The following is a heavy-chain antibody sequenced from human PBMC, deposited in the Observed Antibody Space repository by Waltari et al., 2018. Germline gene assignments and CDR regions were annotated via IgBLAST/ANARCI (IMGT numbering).Heavy chain of an antibody. CDR1: GFTVSSNY. V-gene: IGHV3-53*01. Sequence: EVQLVESGGGLIQPGGSLRLSCAASGFTVSSNYMSWVRQAPGKGVEGVSVIYGGGRTYYADSLKGRFTISRDNSKNPLYLQMNSLRSEDTAVYYCARVLWGIAARRGAFGYWGQGTLVTVSS. CDR2: IYGGGRT. J-gene: IGHJ4*02. CDR3: ARVLWGIAARRGAFGY. D-gene: IGHD6-6*01.